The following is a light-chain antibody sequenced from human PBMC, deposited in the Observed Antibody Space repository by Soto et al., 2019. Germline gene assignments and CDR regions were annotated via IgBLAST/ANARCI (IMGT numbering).Light chain of an antibody. CDR1: QSISSH. J-gene: IGKJ3*01. V-gene: IGKV1-39*01. CDR2: AAS. Sequence: DIQMTQSPSSLSASVGDRVTITCRASQSISSHLNWYQQKPGKAPKLLIYAASSLQSGVPSRFSGSGSGTDFSLTISSLQPEDFADYYCQQSYSTLFTFGPGTKVDIK. CDR3: QQSYSTLFT.